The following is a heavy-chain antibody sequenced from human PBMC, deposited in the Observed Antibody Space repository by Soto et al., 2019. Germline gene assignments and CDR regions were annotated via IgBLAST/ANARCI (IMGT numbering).Heavy chain of an antibody. J-gene: IGHJ4*02. CDR2: ILSNDEK. CDR3: ARKASGEPVDY. D-gene: IGHD3-10*01. Sequence: QVTLKESGPVLVNPTETLTLTCTVSGFSLSNARMGVSWIRQPPGKALEWLAHILSNDEKSYSTSLKSRLTISKDTSKSQVVLTMTNMDPVDTATYYCARKASGEPVDYWGQGTLVTVSS. CDR1: GFSLSNARMG. V-gene: IGHV2-26*01.